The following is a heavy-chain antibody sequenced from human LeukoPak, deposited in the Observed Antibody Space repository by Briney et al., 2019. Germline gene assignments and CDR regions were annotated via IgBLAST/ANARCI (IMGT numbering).Heavy chain of an antibody. J-gene: IGHJ5*02. Sequence: GGSLRLSCAASGFTFSSYSMNWVRQAPGKGLEWVSSISSSGYIYYADSVKGRFTISRDNAQNSLYPQMNSLRAEDTAVYYCARDHYYDSSGYYTGCFDPWGQGTLVTVSS. CDR2: ISSSGYI. V-gene: IGHV3-21*01. CDR1: GFTFSSYS. CDR3: ARDHYYDSSGYYTGCFDP. D-gene: IGHD3-22*01.